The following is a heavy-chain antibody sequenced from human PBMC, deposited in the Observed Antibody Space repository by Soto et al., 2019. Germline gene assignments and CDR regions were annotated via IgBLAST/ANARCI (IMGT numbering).Heavy chain of an antibody. CDR1: GFTFSSYS. CDR3: AGGWGIAAALYMDV. CDR2: ISSSSSYI. Sequence: GGSLRLSCAASGFTFSSYSMNWVRQAPGKGLEWVSSISSSSSYIYYADSVKGRFTISRDNAKNSLYLQMNSLRAEDTAVYYWAGGWGIAAALYMDVWGKGTTVTVSS. V-gene: IGHV3-21*01. D-gene: IGHD6-13*01. J-gene: IGHJ6*03.